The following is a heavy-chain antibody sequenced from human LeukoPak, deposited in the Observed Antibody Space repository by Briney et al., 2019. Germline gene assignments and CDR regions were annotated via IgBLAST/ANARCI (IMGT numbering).Heavy chain of an antibody. J-gene: IGHJ4*02. V-gene: IGHV4-59*12. CDR2: IYYSGST. Sequence: SPSETLSLTCTVSGGSISSYYWSWIRQPPGKGLEWMGYIYYSGSTNYNPSLKSRVTISVDTSKNQFSLKLSSVTAADTAVYYCARGPPTYYYDRIWASLSLRGMFADWGQGTLVTVSS. CDR3: ARGPPTYYYDRIWASLSLRGMFAD. D-gene: IGHD3-22*01. CDR1: GGSISSYY.